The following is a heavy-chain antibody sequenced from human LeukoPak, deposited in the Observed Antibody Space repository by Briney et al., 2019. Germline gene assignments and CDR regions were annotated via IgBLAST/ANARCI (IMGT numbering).Heavy chain of an antibody. CDR1: GFSLSNSW. CDR3: ARDAFSCGDF. D-gene: IGHD2-21*01. J-gene: IGHJ4*02. CDR2: INQDGSGT. V-gene: IGHV3-7*01. Sequence: PGGSLRLSCTVSGFSLSNSWMAWVRQAPGKGLEWVANINQDGSGTYYVDSVKGRFTISRDNAKNSLFLQMNSLRVEDTAVYYCARDAFSCGDFWGQGTLVTVSS.